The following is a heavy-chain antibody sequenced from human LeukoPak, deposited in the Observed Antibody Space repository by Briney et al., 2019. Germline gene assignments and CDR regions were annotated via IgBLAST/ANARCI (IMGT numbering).Heavy chain of an antibody. V-gene: IGHV3-53*01. CDR3: ARDTGIAVAGSNY. Sequence: PGGSLRLSCAASGFTVSSNYMSWVRQARGKGLEWVSVIYSGGSTYYADSVKGRFTISRDNSKNTLYLQKNSLRAEDTAVYYCARDTGIAVAGSNYWGQGTLVTVSS. D-gene: IGHD6-19*01. CDR2: IYSGGST. J-gene: IGHJ4*02. CDR1: GFTVSSNY.